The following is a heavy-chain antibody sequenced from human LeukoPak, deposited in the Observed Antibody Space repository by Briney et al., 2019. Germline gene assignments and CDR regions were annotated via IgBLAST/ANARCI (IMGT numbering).Heavy chain of an antibody. J-gene: IGHJ4*02. CDR2: ISNSGDTT. V-gene: IGHV3-23*01. CDR1: GFNFNKYA. D-gene: IGHD1-26*01. Sequence: PGGSLRLSCAASGFNFNKYAMSWVRQAPGKGLEWVSSISNSGDTTYYADSVKGRFTISRDNSQNTLYLQVDNLRAEDTAVYYCAKDGRQSPCYWGQGTLVTVSS. CDR3: AKDGRQSPCY.